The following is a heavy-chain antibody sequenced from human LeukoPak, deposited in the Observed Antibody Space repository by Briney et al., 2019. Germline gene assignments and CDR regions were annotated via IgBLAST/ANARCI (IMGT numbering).Heavy chain of an antibody. CDR2: IYWDDDK. CDR3: ARYLTTVVTFDY. Sequence: TLSLTCTVSGGSISSGDYYWSWIRQPPGKALEWLALIYWDDDKRYSPSLKSRLTITKDTSENQVVLTMTNMDPVDTATYYCARYLTTVVTFDYWGQGTLVTVSS. CDR1: GGSISSGDYY. V-gene: IGHV2-5*08. J-gene: IGHJ4*02. D-gene: IGHD4-23*01.